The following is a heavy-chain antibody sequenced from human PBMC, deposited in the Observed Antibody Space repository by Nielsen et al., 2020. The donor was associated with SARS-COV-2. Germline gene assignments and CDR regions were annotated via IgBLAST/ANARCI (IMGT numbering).Heavy chain of an antibody. V-gene: IGHV3-15*01. J-gene: IGHJ6*02. CDR2: IKSKASGGTT. CDR1: GFTFRDTW. Sequence: GGSLRLSCAASGFTFRDTWMSWVRQAPGKGPEWVGRIKSKASGGTTDYAVPVKGRFTISRDDTKGTLDLQMNSLTTEDTAVYYCAKAHPVCDGDCSSIYYFYGMDVWGQGTTVTVSS. CDR3: AKAHPVCDGDCSSIYYFYGMDV. D-gene: IGHD2-21*02.